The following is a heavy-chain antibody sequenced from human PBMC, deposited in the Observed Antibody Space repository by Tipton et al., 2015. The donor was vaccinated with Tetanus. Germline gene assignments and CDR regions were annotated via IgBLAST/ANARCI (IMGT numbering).Heavy chain of an antibody. Sequence: TLSLTCTVSGGSISSADYYWSWIRQPPGKGLEWIGYVSDSGSTYSNPSLRSRIIISVDTSKNQFSLKLTSVTAADTAVYYCAAVGLVTASVKYWGQGTLVTVSS. CDR3: AAVGLVTASVKY. D-gene: IGHD2-21*02. CDR2: VSDSGST. V-gene: IGHV4-30-4*01. J-gene: IGHJ4*01. CDR1: GGSISSADYY.